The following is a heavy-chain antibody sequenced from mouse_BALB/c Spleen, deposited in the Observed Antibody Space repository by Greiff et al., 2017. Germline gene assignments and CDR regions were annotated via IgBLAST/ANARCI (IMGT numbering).Heavy chain of an antibody. V-gene: IGHV1-82*01. Sequence: VQLQQSGPELVKPGASVKISCKASGYAFSSSWMNWVKQRPGQGLEWIGRIYPGDGDTNYNGKFKGKATLTADKSSSTAYMQLSSLTSVDSAVYFCARERSTMITWFAYWGQGTLVTVSA. CDR2: IYPGDGDT. CDR3: ARERSTMITWFAY. D-gene: IGHD2-4*01. J-gene: IGHJ3*01. CDR1: GYAFSSSW.